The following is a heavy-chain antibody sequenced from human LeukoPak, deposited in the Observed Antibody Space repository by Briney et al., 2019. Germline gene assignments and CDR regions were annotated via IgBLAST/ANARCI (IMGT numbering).Heavy chain of an antibody. J-gene: IGHJ4*02. Sequence: GGSLRLSCAASGFTFSSYAMSWVRQAPGKGLEWVSAISGSGGSTYYADSVKGRFTISRDNSKNTLYLQMNSLRAEDTAVYYCAKDQTPRGYGDYGTDYWGQGTLVTVSS. CDR3: AKDQTPRGYGDYGTDY. V-gene: IGHV3-23*01. D-gene: IGHD4-17*01. CDR1: GFTFSSYA. CDR2: ISGSGGST.